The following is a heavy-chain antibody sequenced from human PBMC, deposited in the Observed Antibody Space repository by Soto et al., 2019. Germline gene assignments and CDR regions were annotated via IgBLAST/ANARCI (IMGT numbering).Heavy chain of an antibody. D-gene: IGHD5-18*01. CDR2: ISSSSSTI. Sequence: GGSLRLSCAASGFTFSSYSMNWVRQAPGKGLEWVSYISSSSSTIYYADSVKGRFTISRDNAKNSLYLQMNSLRAEDTAVYYCARDESYGNNVFDYWGQGTLVTVSS. V-gene: IGHV3-48*01. CDR1: GFTFSSYS. J-gene: IGHJ4*02. CDR3: ARDESYGNNVFDY.